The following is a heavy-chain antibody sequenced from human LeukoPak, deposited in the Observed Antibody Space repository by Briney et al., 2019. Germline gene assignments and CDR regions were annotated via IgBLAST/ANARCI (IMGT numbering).Heavy chain of an antibody. D-gene: IGHD6-13*01. J-gene: IGHJ4*02. V-gene: IGHV3-21*01. CDR3: ARDVIAAAGTDY. Sequence: GGSLRLSCAASGFTFSSYSMNWVRQAPGKGLEWVSSISSSSSYIYYADSVKGRFTISRDNAKNSLYLQMNSLRAEDTAVYYCARDVIAAAGTDYWGQGTLVAVSS. CDR2: ISSSSSYI. CDR1: GFTFSSYS.